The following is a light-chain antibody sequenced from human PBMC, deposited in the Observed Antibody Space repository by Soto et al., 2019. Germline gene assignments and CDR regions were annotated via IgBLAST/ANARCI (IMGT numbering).Light chain of an antibody. CDR2: AAS. CDR3: LQDFNFPRT. Sequence: AIQMTQSPSSLSASVGDRVTITCRASQGIRYDLGWYQQKPGKAPKLLIYAASILQSGVPSRFSGSGSGTDFTLTISSLQPEDFATYYCLQDFNFPRTFGQGTKVEI. CDR1: QGIRYD. J-gene: IGKJ1*01. V-gene: IGKV1-6*01.